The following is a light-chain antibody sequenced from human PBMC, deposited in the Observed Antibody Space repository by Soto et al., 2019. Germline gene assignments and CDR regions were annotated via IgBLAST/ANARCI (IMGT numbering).Light chain of an antibody. CDR2: DAF. Sequence: EIVLTQSPATLSLSPGDRATLSCRASESVGSLLAWYQHKPGQAPRLLIYDAFNSATGIPTRFSGSGSGTDFILTISRLEPEDFAVYYCQHRSNWLWPFGKGTKVEVK. CDR3: QHRSNWLWP. CDR1: ESVGSL. J-gene: IGKJ1*01. V-gene: IGKV3-11*01.